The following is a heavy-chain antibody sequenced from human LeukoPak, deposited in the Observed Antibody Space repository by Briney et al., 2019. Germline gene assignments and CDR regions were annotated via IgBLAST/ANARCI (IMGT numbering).Heavy chain of an antibody. CDR3: ARLYSSSWYYMDV. V-gene: IGHV4-59*01. CDR2: IYYSGST. Sequence: PSETLSLTCTVSGVSMSSYYWSWIRQPPGKGLEWIGYIYYSGSTNHNPSLKSRVTISVDTSKNQFSLKLSSVTAADTAVYYCARLYSSSWYYMDVWGQGTTVTVSS. J-gene: IGHJ6*03. CDR1: GVSMSSYY. D-gene: IGHD6-13*01.